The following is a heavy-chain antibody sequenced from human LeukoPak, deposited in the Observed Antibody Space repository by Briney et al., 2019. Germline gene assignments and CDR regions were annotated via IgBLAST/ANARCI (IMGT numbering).Heavy chain of an antibody. V-gene: IGHV1-2*02. J-gene: IGHJ3*02. CDR1: GYTFTGYY. Sequence: ASVKVSCKASGYTFTGYYMHWVRQAPGQGLEWMGWINPNSGGTNYAQKFQGRVTMTRDTSISTAYMELSRLRSDDTAVYYCARDHDSGSFFGGFGLHFDIWGQGTMATVSS. CDR3: ARDHDSGSFFGGFGLHFDI. CDR2: INPNSGGT. D-gene: IGHD1-26*01.